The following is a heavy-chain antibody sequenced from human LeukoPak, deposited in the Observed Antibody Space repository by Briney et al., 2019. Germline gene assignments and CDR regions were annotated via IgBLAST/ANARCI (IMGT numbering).Heavy chain of an antibody. CDR3: ARSPRWYDFWSGTFPFGYFDL. D-gene: IGHD3-3*01. CDR1: GYTFTSYG. CDR2: ISAYNGNT. V-gene: IGHV1-18*01. Sequence: ASVKVSCKASGYTFTSYGISWVRQAPGQGLEWMGWISAYNGNTNYAQKLQGRVTMTTDTSTSTAYMELRSLRSDDTAVYYCARSPRWYDFWSGTFPFGYFDLWGRGTLVTVSS. J-gene: IGHJ2*01.